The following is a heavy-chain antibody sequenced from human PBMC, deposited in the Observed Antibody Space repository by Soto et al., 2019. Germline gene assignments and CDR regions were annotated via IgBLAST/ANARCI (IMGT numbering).Heavy chain of an antibody. D-gene: IGHD3-22*01. CDR3: AKDLGYYDSSGYYPAVDY. J-gene: IGHJ4*02. CDR2: ISYDGSNK. V-gene: IGHV3-30*18. CDR1: GFTFSSYG. Sequence: PGGSLRLSCAASGFTFSSYGMHWVRQAPGKGLEWVAVISYDGSNKYYADSVKGRFTISRDNSKNTLYLQMNSLRAEDTAVYYCAKDLGYYDSSGYYPAVDYWGQGTLVTVSS.